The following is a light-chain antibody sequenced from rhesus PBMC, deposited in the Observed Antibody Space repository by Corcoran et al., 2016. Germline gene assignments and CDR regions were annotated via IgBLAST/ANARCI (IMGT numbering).Light chain of an antibody. J-gene: IGKJ4*01. Sequence: DIQMTQSPSSLSASVGDIVTITCRASQGINKYLSWYQQKPGKAPKPLIYDASSLETGVPSRFSGSRSGTDYTLTISRLQPEDIATYYCQQYNNTPLTFGGGTKVEIK. CDR3: QQYNNTPLT. CDR2: DAS. V-gene: IGKV1-66*01. CDR1: QGINKY.